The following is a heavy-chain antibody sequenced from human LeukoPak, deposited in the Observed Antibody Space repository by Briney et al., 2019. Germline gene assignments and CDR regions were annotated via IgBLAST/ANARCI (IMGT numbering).Heavy chain of an antibody. CDR2: IWYDGRNK. CDR1: GFDFSNYG. V-gene: IGHV3-33*01. J-gene: IGHJ3*02. CDR3: ARVVTTVNHDAFDI. D-gene: IGHD4-11*01. Sequence: QPGRSLRLSCAATGFDFSNYGMHWVRQAPGKGLEWVALIWYDGRNKQYADSVKGRFTISRDNSKNTLYLQMSSLRVEDTALYYSARVVTTVNHDAFDIWGQGTMVTVSS.